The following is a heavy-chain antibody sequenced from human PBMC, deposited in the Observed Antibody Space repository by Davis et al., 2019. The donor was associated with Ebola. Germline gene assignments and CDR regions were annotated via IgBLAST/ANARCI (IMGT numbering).Heavy chain of an antibody. J-gene: IGHJ6*02. CDR2: INHSGST. D-gene: IGHD3-3*01. CDR1: GGSFSGYY. V-gene: IGHV4-34*01. Sequence: SETLSLTCAVYGGSFSGYYWSWIRQPPGKGLEWIGEINHSGSTNYNPSLKSRVTISVDTSKNQFSLKLSSVTAADTAVYYCARARPNYDFWSGYYYYYGMDVWGQGTTVTVSS. CDR3: ARARPNYDFWSGYYYYYGMDV.